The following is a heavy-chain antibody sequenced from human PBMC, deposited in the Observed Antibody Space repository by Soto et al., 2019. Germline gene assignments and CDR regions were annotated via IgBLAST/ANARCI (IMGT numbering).Heavy chain of an antibody. Sequence: QVQLVQSGAEVKKPGASVKLSCRTSGYTFTHYYSHWVRQAPGQGLEWLAIINPASGSTNYAQDFQGRVTLTMDTCTTTVYMELSGLRAEDTAIFYCARDLAAGDYWGQGTLVTVSS. V-gene: IGHV1-46*01. CDR2: INPASGST. CDR3: ARDLAAGDY. D-gene: IGHD6-13*01. J-gene: IGHJ4*02. CDR1: GYTFTHYY.